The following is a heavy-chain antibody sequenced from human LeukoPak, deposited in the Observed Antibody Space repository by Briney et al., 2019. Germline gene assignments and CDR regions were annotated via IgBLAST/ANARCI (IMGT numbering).Heavy chain of an antibody. V-gene: IGHV4-59*12. Sequence: TSETLSLTCTVSGGSISSYYWSWIRQPPGKGLEWIGYIYYSGSTNYNPSLKSRVTISVDTSKNQFSLKLSSVTAADTAVYYCAREIAVALRYFDLWGRCTLVTVSS. CDR3: AREIAVALRYFDL. CDR2: IYYSGST. J-gene: IGHJ2*01. D-gene: IGHD6-19*01. CDR1: GGSISSYY.